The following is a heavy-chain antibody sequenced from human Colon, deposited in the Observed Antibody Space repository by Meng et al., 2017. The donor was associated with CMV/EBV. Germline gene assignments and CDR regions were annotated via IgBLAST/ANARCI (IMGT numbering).Heavy chain of an antibody. CDR3: ARMALHWYFDL. CDR2: IYYTGND. D-gene: IGHD5-24*01. Sequence: QLQEPGPGLVKPSETLSLLCTVSRDALSGRSYYWGWIRQPPGKGLEWIASIYYTGNDYHNPSLKSRVTISIDTSNNQFSLRLTSVTAADTAVYYCARMALHWYFDLWGRGTLVTVSS. CDR1: RDALSGRSYY. J-gene: IGHJ2*01. V-gene: IGHV4-39*07.